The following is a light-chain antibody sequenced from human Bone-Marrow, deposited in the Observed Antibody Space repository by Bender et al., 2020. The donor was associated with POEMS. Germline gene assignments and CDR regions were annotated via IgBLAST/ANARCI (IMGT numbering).Light chain of an antibody. Sequence: QSALTQPASVSGSPGQSITISCTGTSSGVGSYNLVSWYQQHPGKAPKLMIYEANKRPSGVSHRFSGSKSGNTASLTISGLLPEDEADYYCISYTTSTTRIFGGGTKVTVL. V-gene: IGLV2-14*02. CDR1: SSGVGSYNL. CDR3: ISYTTSTTRI. CDR2: EAN. J-gene: IGLJ2*01.